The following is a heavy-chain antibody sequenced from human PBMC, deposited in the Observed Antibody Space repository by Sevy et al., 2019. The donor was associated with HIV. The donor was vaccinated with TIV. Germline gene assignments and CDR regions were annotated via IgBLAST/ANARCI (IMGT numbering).Heavy chain of an antibody. Sequence: GSLRLSCIASGFTFGGYTLSWVRQAPGKGLEWVSFIRSRAYGGTTKYAASVKGRFTISRDDSESIAYLQMNSLKTEDTAVYYCTRVEGATDWGMDVWGQGTTVTVSS. V-gene: IGHV3-49*04. CDR3: TRVEGATDWGMDV. CDR2: IRSRAYGGTT. CDR1: GFTFGGYT. D-gene: IGHD1-26*01. J-gene: IGHJ6*02.